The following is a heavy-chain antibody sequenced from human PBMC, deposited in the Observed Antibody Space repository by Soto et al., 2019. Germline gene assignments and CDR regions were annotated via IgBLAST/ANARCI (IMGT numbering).Heavy chain of an antibody. D-gene: IGHD2-8*01. CDR1: GITFTNYG. Sequence: PGGSMRLSCATSGITFTNYGMHWARQDPGKGLEWVAVMWFAGKHQYYADSVKGRFTISRDNSKNTLYLQMNSLSAEDTAVYYCARDQGWYANWGQGTLVTGSS. CDR3: ARDQGWYAN. CDR2: MWFAGKHQ. J-gene: IGHJ4*02. V-gene: IGHV3-33*01.